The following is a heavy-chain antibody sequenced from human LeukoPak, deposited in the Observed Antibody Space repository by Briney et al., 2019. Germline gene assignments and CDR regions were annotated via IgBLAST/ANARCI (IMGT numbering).Heavy chain of an antibody. V-gene: IGHV3-23*01. D-gene: IGHD6-13*01. CDR2: ISDSAVNT. Sequence: GGSLRPTCAASGLAFNSYGMSWVRQASGKGLEWVSAISDSAVNTYYAASVKGRFTVSRDNSNSTLYLQMNSLRAEDTAVYYCAKTGTPWYYFDYWGQGTLVTVSS. CDR1: GLAFNSYG. CDR3: AKTGTPWYYFDY. J-gene: IGHJ4*02.